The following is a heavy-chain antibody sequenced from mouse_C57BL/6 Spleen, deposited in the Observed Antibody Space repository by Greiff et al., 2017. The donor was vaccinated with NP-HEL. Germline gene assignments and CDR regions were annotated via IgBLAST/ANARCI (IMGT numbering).Heavy chain of an antibody. CDR2: INYDGSST. V-gene: IGHV5-16*01. D-gene: IGHD1-1*01. CDR1: GFTFSDYY. Sequence: DVKLVESEGGLVQPGSSMKLSCTASGFTFSDYYMAWVRQVPEKGLEWVANINYDGSSTYYLDSLKSRFIISRDNAKNILYLQMSSLKSEDTATYYCARGCTTVEYVDVWGTGTTVTVSS. J-gene: IGHJ1*03. CDR3: ARGCTTVEYVDV.